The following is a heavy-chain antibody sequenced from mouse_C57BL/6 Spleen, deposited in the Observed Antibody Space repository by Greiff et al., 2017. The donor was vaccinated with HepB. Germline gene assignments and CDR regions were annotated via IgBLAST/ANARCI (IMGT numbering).Heavy chain of an antibody. CDR3: ARSKEKAWFAY. D-gene: IGHD2-5*01. CDR2: ISSGGSYT. CDR1: GFTFSSYG. V-gene: IGHV5-6*01. J-gene: IGHJ3*01. Sequence: VQLQQSGGDLVKPGGSLKLSCAASGFTFSSYGMSWVRQTPDKRLEWVATISSGGSYTYYPDSVKGRFTISRDNAKNTLYLQMSSLKSEDTAMYYCARSKEKAWFAYWGQGTLVTVSA.